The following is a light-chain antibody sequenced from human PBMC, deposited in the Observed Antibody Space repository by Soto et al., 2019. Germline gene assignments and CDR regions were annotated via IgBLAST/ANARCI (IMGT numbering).Light chain of an antibody. V-gene: IGKV1-5*03. J-gene: IGKJ1*01. CDR1: QSINTW. CDR2: DGS. CDR3: HQYKTYSPT. Sequence: DIQMTQSPSTLSASVGDRIIITCRASQSINTWLAWYQQKPGEAPKLLIYDGSTLERGVPSRFSGSGSGTEFTLTISRLQPDDFATFYCHQYKTYSPTFGQGTKVEV.